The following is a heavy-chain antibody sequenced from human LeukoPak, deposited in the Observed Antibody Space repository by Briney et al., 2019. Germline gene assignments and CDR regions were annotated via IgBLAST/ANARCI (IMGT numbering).Heavy chain of an antibody. D-gene: IGHD3-16*01. CDR3: AKDPRVTGCDYVWGSVHFDY. CDR1: GFTFSLYE. J-gene: IGHJ4*02. V-gene: IGHV3-23*01. Sequence: PGGSLRLSCAASGFTFSLYEMNWVRQAPGKGLEWVSAISGSGGSTYYADSVKGRFTISRDNSKNTLYLQMNSLRAEDTAVYYCAKDPRVTGCDYVWGSVHFDYWGQGTLVTVSS. CDR2: ISGSGGST.